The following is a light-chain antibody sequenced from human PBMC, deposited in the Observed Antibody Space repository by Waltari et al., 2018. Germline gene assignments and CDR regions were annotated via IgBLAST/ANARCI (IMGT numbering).Light chain of an antibody. CDR3: QVYDSNTWV. Sequence: SYELTQPLSVSVALGQTARITCWGNNMGRKDVHWYQQKPGQAPVLVNRPSGIRERFSRSNSGNTATLTISRAQAGDEADYYCQVYDSNTWVFGGGTKLTVL. V-gene: IGLV3-9*01. J-gene: IGLJ3*02. CDR1: NMGRKD.